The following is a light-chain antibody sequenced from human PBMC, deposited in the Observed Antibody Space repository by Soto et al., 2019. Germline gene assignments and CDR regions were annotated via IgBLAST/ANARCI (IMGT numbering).Light chain of an antibody. J-gene: IGKJ4*01. Sequence: DIQMTQSPSTLSASIGDRVTITCRASQNIYKWLAWYQQKPQKAPKLLIFEAAALETGVSPRFSGSGSRTEFTLTISSLQPDDFATYYCQQYERYPLTFGGGTKVE. CDR2: EAA. CDR1: QNIYKW. CDR3: QQYERYPLT. V-gene: IGKV1-5*01.